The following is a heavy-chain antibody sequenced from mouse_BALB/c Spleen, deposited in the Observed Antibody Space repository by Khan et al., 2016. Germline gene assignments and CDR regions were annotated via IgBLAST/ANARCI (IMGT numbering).Heavy chain of an antibody. J-gene: IGHJ1*01. CDR3: ARGAMVTTGWYFDV. V-gene: IGHV9-1*02. Sequence: QIQLVQSGPELKKPGETVKISCKASGYTFTNFGMNWVKQAPGKGLKWVGWINTYTGEPTYADDFQGRFAFSLETSASTAYLQINNLKNEDMTTYFCARGAMVTTGWYFDVWGAGTTVTVSS. D-gene: IGHD2-2*01. CDR1: GYTFTNFG. CDR2: INTYTGEP.